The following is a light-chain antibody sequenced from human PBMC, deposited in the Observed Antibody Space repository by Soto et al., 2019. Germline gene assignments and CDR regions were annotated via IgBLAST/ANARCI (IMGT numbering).Light chain of an antibody. CDR3: QQLNRYPT. J-gene: IGKJ4*01. CDR2: AAY. Sequence: IQVTQSPSSLSASVGDRITITCRASQGMSTYLAWYQQKPGKAPKLLIYAAYTLQSGVPSRFSGGGSGTDFTLTISSLQPEDFATYYCQQLNRYPTFGGGTQVEIK. CDR1: QGMSTY. V-gene: IGKV1-9*01.